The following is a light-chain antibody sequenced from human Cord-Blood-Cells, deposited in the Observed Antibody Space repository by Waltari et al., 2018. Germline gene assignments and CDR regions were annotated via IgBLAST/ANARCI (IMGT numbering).Light chain of an antibody. CDR2: AAS. CDR1: QRISSK. CDR3: EQSYSTPVP. J-gene: IGKJ3*01. Sequence: DIQMTQSLSSLSASVGVRVTITCRASQRISSKLNVYQQKPGKAPKYQIYAASSLQSGVSSRFSGSGSETDFTLTISCLPPEDSATYCCEQSYSTPVPFGPGTKVDIK. V-gene: IGKV1-39*01.